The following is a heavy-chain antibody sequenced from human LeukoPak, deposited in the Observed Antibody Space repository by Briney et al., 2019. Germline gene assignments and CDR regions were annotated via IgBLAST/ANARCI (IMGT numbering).Heavy chain of an antibody. CDR3: YGTNAEH. CDR1: GFTFSSYW. Sequence: GGSLRLSCAASGFTFSSYWMHWVRQAPGKGLVWVSGTNTDGSSTMYADSVKGRFTIARDNAKNTLYLQMNSLRAEDTAVYYCYGTNAEHWGQGTLVTVSS. CDR2: TNTDGSST. D-gene: IGHD2-8*01. J-gene: IGHJ1*01. V-gene: IGHV3-74*03.